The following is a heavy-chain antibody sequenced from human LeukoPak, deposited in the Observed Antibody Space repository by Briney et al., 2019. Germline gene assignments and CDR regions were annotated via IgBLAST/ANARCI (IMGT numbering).Heavy chain of an antibody. CDR3: VTRTD. Sequence: SETLSLTCTVYGGSFSSHYWAWIRQPPGKGLEWVGEINPAGGTNYNPSLKSRVTMSIDTSKNHFSLKLSSVTAADTAVYYCVTRTDWGQGTLLTVSS. D-gene: IGHD1-14*01. CDR1: GGSFSSHY. V-gene: IGHV4-34*01. J-gene: IGHJ4*02. CDR2: INPAGGT.